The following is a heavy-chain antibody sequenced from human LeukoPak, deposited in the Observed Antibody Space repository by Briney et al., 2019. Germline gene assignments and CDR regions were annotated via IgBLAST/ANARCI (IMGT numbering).Heavy chain of an antibody. D-gene: IGHD1-26*01. Sequence: GGSLRLSCAASGFTFSNYWMHWVRQTPGEGLLWVSEINGDGSSTAYADSVRGRFTVSRDNAKNTLYLHMNSLRAEDTAVYFCARDQVDATPIDYWGQGTVVTVSS. CDR2: INGDGSST. J-gene: IGHJ4*02. V-gene: IGHV3-74*03. CDR1: GFTFSNYW. CDR3: ARDQVDATPIDY.